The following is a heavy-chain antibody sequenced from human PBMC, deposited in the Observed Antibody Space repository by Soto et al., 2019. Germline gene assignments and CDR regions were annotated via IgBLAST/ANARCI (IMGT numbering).Heavy chain of an antibody. J-gene: IGHJ4*02. D-gene: IGHD3-16*01. CDR2: ISTYNGNT. CDR3: AGGGTPIDY. Sequence: QVQLVQSGAEVKKPGASVKVSCKTSGYTFTNFGISWVRQAPGQGLEWMGWISTYNGNTNYAQKFQGNVTMTTDTTTNKAHKEVRKPKTDRTARVYFAGGGTPIDYWGQGTLVTVSS. V-gene: IGHV1-18*01. CDR1: GYTFTNFG.